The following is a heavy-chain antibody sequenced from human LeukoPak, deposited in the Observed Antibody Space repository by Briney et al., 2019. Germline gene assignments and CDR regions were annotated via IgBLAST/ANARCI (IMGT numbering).Heavy chain of an antibody. J-gene: IGHJ4*02. V-gene: IGHV3-15*01. CDR1: GFTVSSAW. CDR2: IKSKTDGGTI. D-gene: IGHD1-26*01. Sequence: GGSLRLSCAASGFTVSSAWMNWVRQTPGTGLEWVGLIKSKTDGGTIDYAAPVKGRFTISRDDSKNTLYLQMNSLKTEDTAVYYCTTERSGSFPYWGQGALVTVSS. CDR3: TTERSGSFPY.